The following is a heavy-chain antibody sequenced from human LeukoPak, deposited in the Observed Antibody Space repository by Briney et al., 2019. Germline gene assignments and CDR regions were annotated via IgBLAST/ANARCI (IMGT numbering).Heavy chain of an antibody. D-gene: IGHD3-22*01. V-gene: IGHV4-4*07. CDR3: ARQNYDSNAYYFGL. CDR2: LYPSGIT. Sequence: SETLSLTRSVSGAYISDYPWSWIRQPAGRRLEWIGPLYPSGITFYNPSLESRVTMSVDKSKNQFSLKLSSVTAADTAVYYCARQNYDSNAYYFGLWGQGSLVTVSS. CDR1: GAYISDYP. J-gene: IGHJ4*02.